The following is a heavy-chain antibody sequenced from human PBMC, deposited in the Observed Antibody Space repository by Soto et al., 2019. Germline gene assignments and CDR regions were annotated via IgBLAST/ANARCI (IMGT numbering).Heavy chain of an antibody. CDR1: GFTFSSYW. CDR2: INTGGSTT. V-gene: IGHV3-74*01. D-gene: IGHD6-19*01. CDR3: ARFAMMALAGGYEYYYMDG. Sequence: PGGSLRLSCAASGFTFSSYWMHWVRQVPGKGLVWVSRINTGGSTTNYADSVKGRFTVSRDNAKNTLYLQMNSLRAEDTAVFYCARFAMMALAGGYEYYYMDGWGKGTTVTVSS. J-gene: IGHJ6*03.